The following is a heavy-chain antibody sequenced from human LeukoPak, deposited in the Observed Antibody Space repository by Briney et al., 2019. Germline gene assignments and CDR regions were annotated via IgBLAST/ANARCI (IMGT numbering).Heavy chain of an antibody. CDR3: AKDSGSYYIDY. CDR1: GFTFDDYA. D-gene: IGHD1-26*01. CDR2: ISWNSGSI. J-gene: IGHJ4*02. V-gene: IGHV3-9*01. Sequence: GGSLRLSCAAFGFTFDDYAMHWVRQAPGKGLEWVSGISWNSGSIGYADSVKGRFTISRDNAKNSLYLQMNSLRAEDTALYYCAKDSGSYYIDYWGQGTLVTVSS.